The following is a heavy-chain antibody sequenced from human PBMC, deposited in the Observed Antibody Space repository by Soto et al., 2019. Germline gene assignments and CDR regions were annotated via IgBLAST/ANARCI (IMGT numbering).Heavy chain of an antibody. Sequence: XDSLKVYWKCSGYRFTSCWGGLVLQMPGKGLEWMGIIYPGDSDTRYSPSFQGQVTISADKSISTAYLQWSSLKASDTAMYYCAIYVTKRYNWNYAYYGMDVWGQGTTVT. J-gene: IGHJ6*02. CDR3: AIYVTKRYNWNYAYYGMDV. D-gene: IGHD1-7*01. CDR1: GYRFTSCW. V-gene: IGHV5-51*01. CDR2: IYPGDSDT.